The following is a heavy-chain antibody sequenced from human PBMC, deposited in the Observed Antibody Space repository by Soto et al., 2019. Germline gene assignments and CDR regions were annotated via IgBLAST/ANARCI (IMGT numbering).Heavy chain of an antibody. CDR2: IYYSGST. J-gene: IGHJ4*02. CDR3: ARDREGAYSGYDIT. V-gene: IGHV4-30-4*01. D-gene: IGHD5-12*01. CDR1: GGSISSGDYY. Sequence: SETLSLTXTVSGGSISSGDYYWSWIRQPPGKGLEWIGYIYYSGSTYYNPSLKSRVTISVDTSKNQFSLKLSSVTAADTAVYYCARDREGAYSGYDITWGQGTLVTVSS.